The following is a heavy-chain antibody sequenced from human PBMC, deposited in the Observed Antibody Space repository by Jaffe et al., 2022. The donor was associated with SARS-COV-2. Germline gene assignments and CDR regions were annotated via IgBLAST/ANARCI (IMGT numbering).Heavy chain of an antibody. V-gene: IGHV3-20*01. CDR3: ARESGKYYYDSSGYYPLDY. CDR1: GFTFDDYG. D-gene: IGHD3-22*01. Sequence: EVQLVESGGGVVRPGGSLRLSCAASGFTFDDYGMSWVRQAPGKGLEWVSGINWNGGSTGYADSVKGRFTISRDNAKNSLYLQMNSLRAEDTALYHCARESGKYYYDSSGYYPLDYWGQGTLVTVSS. J-gene: IGHJ4*02. CDR2: INWNGGST.